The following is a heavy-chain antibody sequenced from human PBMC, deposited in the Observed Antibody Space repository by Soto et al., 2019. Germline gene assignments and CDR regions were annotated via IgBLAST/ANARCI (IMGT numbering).Heavy chain of an antibody. CDR3: ARGGLLWFGELLKKSYYYGRDV. CDR2: INHSGST. D-gene: IGHD3-10*01. J-gene: IGHJ6*02. Sequence: PSETLSLTCAVYGGSFSGYYWSWIRQPPGKGLEWIGEINHSGSTNYNPSLKSRVTISVDTSKNQFSLKLSSVTAADTAVYYCARGGLLWFGELLKKSYYYGRDVWGQVTTVSVS. V-gene: IGHV4-34*01. CDR1: GGSFSGYY.